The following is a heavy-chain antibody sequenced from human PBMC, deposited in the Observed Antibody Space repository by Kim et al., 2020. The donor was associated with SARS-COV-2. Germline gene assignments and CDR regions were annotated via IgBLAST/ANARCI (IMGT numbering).Heavy chain of an antibody. CDR3: ARINSGSYFGAFDI. CDR1: GGSISSSSYY. D-gene: IGHD1-26*01. V-gene: IGHV4-39*01. J-gene: IGHJ3*02. CDR2: IYYSGST. Sequence: SETLSLTCTVSGGSISSSSYYWGWIRQPPGKGLEWIGSIYYSGSTYYNPSLKSRVTISVDTSKNQFSLKLSSVTAADTAVYYCARINSGSYFGAFDIWGQGTMVTVSS.